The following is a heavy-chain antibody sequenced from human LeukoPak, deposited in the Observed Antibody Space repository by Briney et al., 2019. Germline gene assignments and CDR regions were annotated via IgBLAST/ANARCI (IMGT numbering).Heavy chain of an antibody. D-gene: IGHD2-2*01. Sequence: SETLSLTCAVCGGSFSGYYWSWIRQPPGKGLEWIGEINHSGSTNYNPSLKSRVTISVDTSKNQFSLKLSSVTAADTAVYYCARGRVVPAAGYFDYWGQGTLVTVSS. V-gene: IGHV4-34*01. CDR3: ARGRVVPAAGYFDY. CDR1: GGSFSGYY. CDR2: INHSGST. J-gene: IGHJ4*02.